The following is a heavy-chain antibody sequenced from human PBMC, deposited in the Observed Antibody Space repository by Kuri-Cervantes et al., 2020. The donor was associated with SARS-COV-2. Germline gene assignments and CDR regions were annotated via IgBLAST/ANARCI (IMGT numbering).Heavy chain of an antibody. Sequence: GESLKISCAASGFTFSSYGMHWVRQAPGKGLEWVAFIRYDGSNKYYADSVKGRFTISRDNSKNSLYLEMNSLRPEDTAVYFCARGRGTPAWEWFGEDAPDPHDDRDYGMDVWGQGTTVTVSS. V-gene: IGHV3-30*02. CDR1: GFTFSSYG. D-gene: IGHD3-10*01. CDR3: ARGRGTPAWEWFGEDAPDPHDDRDYGMDV. CDR2: IRYDGSNK. J-gene: IGHJ6*02.